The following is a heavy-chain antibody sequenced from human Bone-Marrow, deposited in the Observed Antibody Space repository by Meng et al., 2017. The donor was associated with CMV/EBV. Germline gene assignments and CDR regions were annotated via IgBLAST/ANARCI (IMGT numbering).Heavy chain of an antibody. CDR1: GGSISSSSYY. CDR2: IYYSGST. CDR3: ARDLRGHDYVWGSYRYNFDY. J-gene: IGHJ4*02. Sequence: GSLRLSCTVSGGSISSSSYYWGWIRQPPGKGLEWIGSIYYSGSTYYNPSLKSRVTISVDTSKNQFSLKLSSVTAADTAVYYCARDLRGHDYVWGSYRYNFDYWGQATLATSSS. D-gene: IGHD3-16*02. V-gene: IGHV4-39*07.